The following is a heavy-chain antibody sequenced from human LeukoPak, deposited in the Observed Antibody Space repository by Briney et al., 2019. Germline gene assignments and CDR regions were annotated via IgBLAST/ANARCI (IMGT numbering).Heavy chain of an antibody. D-gene: IGHD6-19*01. CDR1: GFTSSSYA. J-gene: IGHJ4*02. Sequence: GRSLRLSCAASGFTSSSYAMHWVRQAPGKGLEWVAVISYDGSNKYYADSVKGRFTISRDNSKSTLYLQMNSLRAEDTAVYYCARMIAVAGFDYWGQGTLVTVSS. CDR2: ISYDGSNK. CDR3: ARMIAVAGFDY. V-gene: IGHV3-30*04.